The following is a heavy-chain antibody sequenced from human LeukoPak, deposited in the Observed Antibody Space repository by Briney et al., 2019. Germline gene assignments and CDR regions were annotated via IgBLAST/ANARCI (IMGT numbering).Heavy chain of an antibody. CDR3: ARLGRYADY. J-gene: IGHJ4*02. CDR1: GFTFSNYA. Sequence: GGSLRLSCAASGFTFSNYAMTWVRQVPGKGLEWVSHISGSGGSSYHVDSVKGRFTISRDNSKNTLYLQMNSLRAEDTAVYYCARLGRYADYWGQGTLVTVSS. CDR2: ISGSGGSS. V-gene: IGHV3-23*01. D-gene: IGHD3-16*01.